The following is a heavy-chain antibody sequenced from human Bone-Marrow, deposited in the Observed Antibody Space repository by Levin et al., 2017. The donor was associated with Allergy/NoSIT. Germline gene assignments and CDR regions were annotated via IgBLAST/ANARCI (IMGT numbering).Heavy chain of an antibody. Sequence: SETLSLTCTVSGGSISSYYWSWIRQPPGKGLEWIGYIYYSGSTNYNPSLKSRVTISVDTSKNQFSLKLSSVTAADTAVYYCARVGGSIHGTRIPHVVEVWFDPWGQGTLVTVSS. CDR1: GGSISSYY. CDR2: IYYSGST. V-gene: IGHV4-59*01. CDR3: ARVGGSIHGTRIPHVVEVWFDP. D-gene: IGHD1-26*01. J-gene: IGHJ5*02.